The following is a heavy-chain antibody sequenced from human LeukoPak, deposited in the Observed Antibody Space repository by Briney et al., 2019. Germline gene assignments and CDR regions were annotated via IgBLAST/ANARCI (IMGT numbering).Heavy chain of an antibody. CDR1: GGSFSGYY. Sequence: PSETLSLTCAVYGGSFSGYYWSWIRQPPGKGLEWIGEINHSGSTNYNPSLKRRVTISVDTSKNQFSLKLSSVTAADTAVYYCARSRYYYGSGSYNYYYYMDVWGKGTTVTISS. CDR3: ARSRYYYGSGSYNYYYYMDV. J-gene: IGHJ6*03. CDR2: INHSGST. V-gene: IGHV4-34*01. D-gene: IGHD3-10*01.